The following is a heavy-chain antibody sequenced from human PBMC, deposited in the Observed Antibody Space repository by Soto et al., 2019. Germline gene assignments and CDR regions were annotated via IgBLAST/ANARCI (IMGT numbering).Heavy chain of an antibody. CDR2: ITGSGGST. D-gene: IGHD3-22*01. V-gene: IGHV3-23*01. CDR3: AISYYDSGLGFDP. CDR1: GFTFRTYA. Sequence: PGGSLRLSCAASGFTFRTYAMSWVRQGPGKGLEWVSSITGSGGSTYYADSVKGRFTISRDNSKNTLYLQMNGLRGQDTAVYYCAISYYDSGLGFDPWGQGTLVTVS. J-gene: IGHJ5*02.